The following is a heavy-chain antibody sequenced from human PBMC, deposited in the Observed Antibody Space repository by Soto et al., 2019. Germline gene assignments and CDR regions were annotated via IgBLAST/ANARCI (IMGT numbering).Heavy chain of an antibody. CDR3: ARDPRIAARPRGDHFDY. CDR1: GYTFTGYY. Sequence: ASVKVSCKASGYTFTGYYMHWVRQAPGQGLEWMGWINPNSGGTNYAQKFQGRVTMTRDTSISTAYMELSRLRSDDTAVCYCARDPRIAARPRGDHFDYWGQGTLVTVSS. CDR2: INPNSGGT. J-gene: IGHJ4*02. V-gene: IGHV1-2*02. D-gene: IGHD6-6*01.